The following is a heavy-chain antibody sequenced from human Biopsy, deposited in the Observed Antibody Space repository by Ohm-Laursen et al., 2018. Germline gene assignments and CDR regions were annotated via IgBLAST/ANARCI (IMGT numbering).Heavy chain of an antibody. CDR2: IYYSGST. Sequence: TLSLTCTVSGDSVSSGSFYWTWIRQPPGKRLEWIGNIYYSGSTNFNPSLKSRVTISVDTSKNQFSLKLSSVTAADTAIYYCARGMRSSGWPYFDSWGQGTLVTVSS. CDR1: GDSVSSGSFY. CDR3: ARGMRSSGWPYFDS. D-gene: IGHD6-19*01. J-gene: IGHJ4*02. V-gene: IGHV4-61*01.